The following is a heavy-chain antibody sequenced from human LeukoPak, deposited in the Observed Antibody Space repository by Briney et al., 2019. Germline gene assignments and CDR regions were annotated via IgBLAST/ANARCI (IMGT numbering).Heavy chain of an antibody. CDR3: AKPPPWDKDAEYFQH. J-gene: IGHJ1*01. Sequence: ASVKVSCKASGYTFTSYDINWVRQATGQGLEWMGWMNPNSGNTGYAQKFQGRVTMTRNTSISTAYMELSSLRSEDTAVYYCAKPPPWDKDAEYFQHWGQGTLVTVSS. CDR2: MNPNSGNT. D-gene: IGHD1-26*01. V-gene: IGHV1-8*01. CDR1: GYTFTSYD.